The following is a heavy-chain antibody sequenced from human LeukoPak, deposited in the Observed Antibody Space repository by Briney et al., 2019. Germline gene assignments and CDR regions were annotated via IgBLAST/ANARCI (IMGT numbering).Heavy chain of an antibody. CDR2: IYYSGST. CDR3: AREGYDSSGLVY. CDR1: GGSISSYY. V-gene: IGHV4-59*12. J-gene: IGHJ4*02. D-gene: IGHD3-22*01. Sequence: SETLSLTCTVSGGSISSYYWSWIRQPPGKGLEWIGYIYYSGSTNYNPSLKSRVTISVDTSKNQFSLKLSSVTAADTAVYYCAREGYDSSGLVYRGQGTLATVSP.